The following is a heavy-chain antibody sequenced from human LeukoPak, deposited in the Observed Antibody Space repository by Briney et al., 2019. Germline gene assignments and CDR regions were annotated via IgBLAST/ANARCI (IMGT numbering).Heavy chain of an antibody. J-gene: IGHJ4*02. CDR2: INHSGST. CDR3: ARRPDYYDSSGYQGEEY. CDR1: GGSFSGYY. D-gene: IGHD3-22*01. Sequence: SETLSLTCAVYGGSFSGYYWSWIRQPPGKGLEWIGEINHSGSTNYNPSLKSRVTISVDTSKNQFSLKLSSVTAADTAVYYCARRPDYYDSSGYQGEEYWGQGTLVTVSS. V-gene: IGHV4-34*01.